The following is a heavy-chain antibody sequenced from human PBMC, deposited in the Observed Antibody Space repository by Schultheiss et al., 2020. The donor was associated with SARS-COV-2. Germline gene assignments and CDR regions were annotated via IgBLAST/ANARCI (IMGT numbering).Heavy chain of an antibody. D-gene: IGHD6-19*01. CDR1: GFTFSSYW. CDR3: AREGSRYSSGWSWFDY. J-gene: IGHJ4*02. CDR2: ISPSSVYI. V-gene: IGHV3-21*01. Sequence: GGSLRLSCAASGFTFSSYWMSWVRQAPGKGLEWVSAISPSSVYIYYADSVKGRFTISRDNSKNTLYLQMNSLRAEDMAVYYCAREGSRYSSGWSWFDYWGQGTLVTVSS.